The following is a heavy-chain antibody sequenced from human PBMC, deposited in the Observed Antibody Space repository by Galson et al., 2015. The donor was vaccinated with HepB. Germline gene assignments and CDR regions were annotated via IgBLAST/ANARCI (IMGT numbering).Heavy chain of an antibody. J-gene: IGHJ4*02. D-gene: IGHD3-3*01. CDR1: GFTFSSYG. CDR3: AKDLYDFWSGEPGALDY. CDR2: ISYDGSNK. V-gene: IGHV3-30*18. Sequence: SLRLSCAASGFTFSSYGMHWVRQAPGKGLEWVAVISYDGSNKYYADSVKGRFTISRDNSKNTLYLQMNSLRAEDTAVYYCAKDLYDFWSGEPGALDYWGQGTLVTVSS.